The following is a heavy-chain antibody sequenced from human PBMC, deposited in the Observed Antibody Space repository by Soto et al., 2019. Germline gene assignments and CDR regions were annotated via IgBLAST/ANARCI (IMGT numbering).Heavy chain of an antibody. V-gene: IGHV4-59*01. Sequence: SETLSLTCTVSGGSISSYYWSWIRQPPGKGLEWIGYIYYSGSTNYNPSLKSRVTISVDTSKNQFSLKLSSVTAADTAVYYCARGGVTGDPYYFDYWGQGTLVTVSS. CDR3: ARGGVTGDPYYFDY. CDR1: GGSISSYY. CDR2: IYYSGST. J-gene: IGHJ4*02. D-gene: IGHD7-27*01.